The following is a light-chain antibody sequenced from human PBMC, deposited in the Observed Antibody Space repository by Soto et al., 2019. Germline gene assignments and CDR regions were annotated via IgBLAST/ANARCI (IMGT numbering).Light chain of an antibody. Sequence: DIQVTQSPSSLSASVGDRVTITCQASQDITNYLNWYQQKPGKAPKLLIYDASNLDTGVPSRFRGSGSGTDFTFTISDLQPEDVATYYCQQYDNLLISFGQVTRLDI. J-gene: IGKJ5*01. CDR2: DAS. CDR1: QDITNY. V-gene: IGKV1-33*01. CDR3: QQYDNLLIS.